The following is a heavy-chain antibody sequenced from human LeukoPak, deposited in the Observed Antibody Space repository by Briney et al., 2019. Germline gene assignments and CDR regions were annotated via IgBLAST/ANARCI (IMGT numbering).Heavy chain of an antibody. V-gene: IGHV3-53*01. CDR3: AREGELLRGAFDI. CDR1: GFTFSSYG. Sequence: GGSLRLSCAASGFTFSSYGMSWVRQAPGKGLEWVSVIYSGGSTYYADSVKGRFTISRDNSKNTLYLQMNSLRAEDTAVYYCAREGELLRGAFDIWGQGTMVTVSS. D-gene: IGHD1-26*01. CDR2: IYSGGST. J-gene: IGHJ3*02.